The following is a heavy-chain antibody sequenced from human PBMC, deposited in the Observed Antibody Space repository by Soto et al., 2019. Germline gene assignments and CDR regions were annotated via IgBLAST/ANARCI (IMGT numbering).Heavy chain of an antibody. J-gene: IGHJ6*02. CDR2: ISHDGSKE. D-gene: IGHD6-19*01. CDR3: AKEGRQWLTYYYYGMDV. CDR1: GFSFSSYG. Sequence: GGSLRLSCAASGFSFSSYGMHWVRQVPGQGPEWVAVISHDGSKETYADSVKGRFTISRDNSKNTLYLQMNSLRVEDTALYYCAKEGRQWLTYYYYGMDVWGQGTSVTVSS. V-gene: IGHV3-30*18.